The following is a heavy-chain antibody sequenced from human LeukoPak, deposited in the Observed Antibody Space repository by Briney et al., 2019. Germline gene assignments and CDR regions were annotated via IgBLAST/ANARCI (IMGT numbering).Heavy chain of an antibody. CDR2: ISGSGGST. V-gene: IGHV3-23*01. J-gene: IGHJ4*02. CDR3: AKDRGRTWVQVAN. CDR1: GFTFSSDA. D-gene: IGHD2-15*01. Sequence: GGSLRRSCIGTGFTFSSDAMGWVRQAPGKGLEWVSGISGSGGSTYYADSVKGRFTITRDNSKNTLYLQMNSLRVEDTAVYYCAKDRGRTWVQVANWGQGTLVTVSS.